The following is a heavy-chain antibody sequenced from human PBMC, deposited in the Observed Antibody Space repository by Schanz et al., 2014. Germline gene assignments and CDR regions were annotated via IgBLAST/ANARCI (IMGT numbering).Heavy chain of an antibody. J-gene: IGHJ5*02. V-gene: IGHV4-39*01. Sequence: QLQLQESGPGLVKPSETLSLTCTVSGGSIRRSTYYWGWIRQPPGKGLEWVASIYNSGSAYYGPSLKSRFPTPVETSKNQFPRRLNSVTASDTAVYYCVRQLLWFGESGVDTWGQGTLVVVSS. CDR1: GGSIRRSTYY. CDR2: IYNSGSA. D-gene: IGHD3-10*01. CDR3: VRQLLWFGESGVDT.